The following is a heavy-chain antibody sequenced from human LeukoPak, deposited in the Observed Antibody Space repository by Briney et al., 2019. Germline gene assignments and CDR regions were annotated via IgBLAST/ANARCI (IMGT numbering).Heavy chain of an antibody. CDR1: GFTFTSSA. Sequence: SVKVSCKASGFTFTSSAVQWVRQARGQCLEWIGWIVVGSGNTNYAQKFQERVTITRDMSTSTAYMELSSLRSEDTAVYYCAADQGYYYDSSGYYYGYYYYGMDVWGQGTTVTVSS. V-gene: IGHV1-58*01. J-gene: IGHJ6*02. CDR3: AADQGYYYDSSGYYYGYYYYGMDV. D-gene: IGHD3-22*01. CDR2: IVVGSGNT.